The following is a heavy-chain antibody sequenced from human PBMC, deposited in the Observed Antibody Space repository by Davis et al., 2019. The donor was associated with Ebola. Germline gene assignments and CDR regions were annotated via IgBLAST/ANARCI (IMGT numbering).Heavy chain of an antibody. D-gene: IGHD3-10*01. CDR3: ARTELTSVSSSGLGYNYFDP. CDR2: ISHSGSH. CDR1: GGSLSGYY. V-gene: IGHV4-34*01. J-gene: IGHJ5*02. Sequence: SETLSLTCAVYGGSLSGYYWSWIRQPPEKGLEWIGEISHSGSHNYNPSLENRITISVDTSKNQVSLKVRSVTAADTAVYYCARTELTSVSSSGLGYNYFDPWGQGTLVTVSS.